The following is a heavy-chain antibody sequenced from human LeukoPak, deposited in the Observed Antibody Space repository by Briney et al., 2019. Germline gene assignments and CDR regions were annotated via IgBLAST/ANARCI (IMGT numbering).Heavy chain of an antibody. J-gene: IGHJ4*02. CDR1: GFTFSSYG. CDR3: AKDSVGSSCPGY. V-gene: IGHV3-30*18. Sequence: GGSLRLSCAASGFTFSSYGMHWVRQAPGKGLEWVAVISYDGSNKYYADSVKGRFTISRDNSKNTLCLQMNSLRAEDTAVYYCAKDSVGSSCPGYWGQGTLVTVSS. CDR2: ISYDGSNK. D-gene: IGHD6-13*01.